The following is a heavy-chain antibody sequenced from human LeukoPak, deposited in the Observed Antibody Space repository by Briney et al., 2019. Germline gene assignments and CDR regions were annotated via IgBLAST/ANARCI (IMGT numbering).Heavy chain of an antibody. D-gene: IGHD2-15*01. J-gene: IGHJ4*02. CDR2: ISNNGGYT. V-gene: IGHV3-23*01. CDR3: AKQLGYCSDGSCYFPY. CDR1: GFTFSSYA. Sequence: TGGSLRLSCAASGFTFSSYAMGWVRQAPGKGLEWVSAISNNGGYTYYADSVQGRFTISRDNSKSTLCLQMNSLRAEDTAVYYCAKQLGYCSDGSCYFPYWGQGTLVTVSS.